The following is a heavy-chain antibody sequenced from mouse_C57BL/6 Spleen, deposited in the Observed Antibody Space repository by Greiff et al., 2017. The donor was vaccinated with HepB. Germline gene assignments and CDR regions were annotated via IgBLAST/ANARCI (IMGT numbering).Heavy chain of an antibody. Sequence: EVQVVESEGGLVQPGSSMKLSCTASGFTFSDYYMAWVRQVPEKGLEWVANINYDGSSTYYLDSLKSRFIISRDNAKNILYLQMSSLKSEDTATYYCAREIYYDYDGGAYWYFDVWGTGTTVTVSS. CDR2: INYDGSST. V-gene: IGHV5-16*01. J-gene: IGHJ1*03. D-gene: IGHD2-4*01. CDR3: AREIYYDYDGGAYWYFDV. CDR1: GFTFSDYY.